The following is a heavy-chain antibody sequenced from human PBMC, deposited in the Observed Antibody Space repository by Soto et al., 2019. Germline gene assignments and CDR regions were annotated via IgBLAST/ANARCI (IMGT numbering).Heavy chain of an antibody. CDR1: GDSVSSGSYY. CDR3: ARDPRSSWTFDY. J-gene: IGHJ4*02. CDR2: IYFTGST. Sequence: SETLSLTCTVSGDSVSSGSYYWSWIRQPPGKGLEWIGYIYFTGSTNYNPSLKRRVTVSLDTSKNQFSLELNSVTAADTAVYYCARDPRSSWTFDYWGQGTLVTVSS. D-gene: IGHD6-13*01. V-gene: IGHV4-61*01.